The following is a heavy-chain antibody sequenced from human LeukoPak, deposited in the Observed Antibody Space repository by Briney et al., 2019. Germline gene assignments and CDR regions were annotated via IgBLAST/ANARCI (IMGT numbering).Heavy chain of an antibody. D-gene: IGHD1-1*01. Sequence: ASVKVSCKASGYTFTNYYIHWVRQAPGQGLEWMGIINPSGGSTNFAQKFPGRVTMTTDTSTITVYMELSSLRSEDTAVYYCARWTTTYRDYWGQGTLVTVSS. V-gene: IGHV1-46*01. CDR3: ARWTTTYRDY. J-gene: IGHJ4*02. CDR1: GYTFTNYY. CDR2: INPSGGST.